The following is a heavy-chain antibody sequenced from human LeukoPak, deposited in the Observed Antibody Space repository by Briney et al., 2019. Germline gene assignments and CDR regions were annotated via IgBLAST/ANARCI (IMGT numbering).Heavy chain of an antibody. CDR1: GFTFSSYW. CDR2: IKTDGSQI. V-gene: IGHV3-7*01. D-gene: IGHD1-26*01. CDR3: ARVDSRSYPEGYFDY. J-gene: IGHJ4*02. Sequence: AGGSLRLSCVASGFTFSSYWMTWVRQAPGKGLEWVANIKTDGSQIYYVDSVKGRFTISRDNAKNSLYLQMNSLRAEDTAVYYCARVDSRSYPEGYFDYWGQGTLVTVSS.